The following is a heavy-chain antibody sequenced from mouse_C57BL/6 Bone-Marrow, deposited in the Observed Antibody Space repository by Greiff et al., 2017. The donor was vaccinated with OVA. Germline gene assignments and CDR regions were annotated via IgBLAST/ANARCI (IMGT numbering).Heavy chain of an antibody. CDR2: ISDGGSYT. J-gene: IGHJ2*01. V-gene: IGHV5-4*01. CDR3: ARDSLYYYGSLFDY. D-gene: IGHD1-1*01. CDR1: GFTFSSYA. Sequence: EVKLMESGGGLVKPGGSLKLSCAASGFTFSSYAMSWVRQTPEKRLEWVATISDGGSYTYYPDNVKGRFPISRDNAKNNLYLQRSHLKSEDTAMYYGARDSLYYYGSLFDYWGQGTTLTVSS.